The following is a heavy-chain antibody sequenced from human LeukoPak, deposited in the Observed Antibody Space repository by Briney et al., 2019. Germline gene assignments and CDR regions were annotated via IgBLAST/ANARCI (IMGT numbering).Heavy chain of an antibody. Sequence: GGSLRLSCAASGFTVSSNYMSWVRQAPGKGLERVAVIYSGGSTYYADSVKGRFTIARDNSKNTLYPQMNSLRAEDTAVYYCARGDSGYYYDSSGYLNFDYWGQGTLVTVSS. CDR1: GFTVSSNY. CDR3: ARGDSGYYYDSSGYLNFDY. J-gene: IGHJ4*02. V-gene: IGHV3-66*01. D-gene: IGHD3-22*01. CDR2: IYSGGST.